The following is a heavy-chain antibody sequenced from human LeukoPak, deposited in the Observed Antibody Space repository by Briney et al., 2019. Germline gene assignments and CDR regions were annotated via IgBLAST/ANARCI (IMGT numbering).Heavy chain of an antibody. V-gene: IGHV3-15*01. CDR1: GFTFSNAW. CDR2: IKSKTDGGTT. D-gene: IGHD3-3*01. J-gene: IGHJ4*02. CDR3: TLVPFGVVIVDY. Sequence: GGSLRLSCAASGFTFSNAWMSWVRQAPGKGLEWVGRIKSKTDGGTTDYAAPVKGRFTISRDDSKNTLYLQMNSLKTEDTAVYYCTLVPFGVVIVDYWGQGTLVTVSS.